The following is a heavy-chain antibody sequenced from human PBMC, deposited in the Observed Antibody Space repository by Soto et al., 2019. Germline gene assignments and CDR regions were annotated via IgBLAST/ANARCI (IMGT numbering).Heavy chain of an antibody. J-gene: IGHJ3*02. Sequence: SQTLSLSCALSGDSVCSNSAAWNRLRQSPSRGLEGLGRKYYRSKWYTDYVVYVKSRITSNPDTSKNQFSLQLNYVSPEDSAVYNCASERVVLSEAIDIRGQGTVVSVS. CDR2: KYYRSKWYT. CDR3: ASERVVLSEAIDI. V-gene: IGHV6-1*01. CDR1: GDSVCSNSAA. D-gene: IGHD2-2*01.